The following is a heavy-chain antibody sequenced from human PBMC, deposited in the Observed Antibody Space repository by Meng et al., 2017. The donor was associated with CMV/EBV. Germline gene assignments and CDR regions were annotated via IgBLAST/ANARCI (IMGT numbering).Heavy chain of an antibody. CDR2: IWYDGSNK. J-gene: IGHJ4*02. CDR3: AKDRGSWGSGPFDY. CDR1: GFTFSSYG. V-gene: IGHV3-33*06. D-gene: IGHD1-26*01. Sequence: GGSLRLSCAASGFTFSSYGMHWVRQAPGKGLEWVAVIWYDGSNKYYADSVKGRFTISRDNSKNTLYLQMNSLRAEDTAVYYCAKDRGSWGSGPFDYWGQGTLVTVSS.